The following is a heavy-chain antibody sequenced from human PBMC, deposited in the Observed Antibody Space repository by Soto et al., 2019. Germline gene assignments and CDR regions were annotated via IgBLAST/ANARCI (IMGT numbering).Heavy chain of an antibody. CDR1: GFTVSSNY. J-gene: IGHJ5*02. CDR2: IYSGGST. D-gene: IGHD3-10*01. V-gene: IGHV3-53*02. Sequence: EVQLVETGGGLIQPGGSLRLSCAASGFTVSSNYMSWVRQAPGKGLEWVSVIYSGGSTYYADSVKGRFTISRDNSKNTLYLKMNSLRAEDTAVYYCARDRGAVWFDPWGQGTLVTVSS. CDR3: ARDRGAVWFDP.